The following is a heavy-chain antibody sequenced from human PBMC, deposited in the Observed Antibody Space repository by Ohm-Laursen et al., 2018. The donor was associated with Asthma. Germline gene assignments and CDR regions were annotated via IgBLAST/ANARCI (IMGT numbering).Heavy chain of an antibody. V-gene: IGHV4-30-2*01. CDR2: IYHSGST. J-gene: IGHJ5*02. CDR3: ARVRNYYDGLWFDP. Sequence: PSETLSLTCAVSGGSISSGGYSWSWIRQPPGKGLEWIGYIYHSGSTYYNPSLKSRVTISVDRSKNQFSLKLSSVTAADTAVYYCARVRNYYDGLWFDPWGQGTLVTVSS. D-gene: IGHD3-22*01. CDR1: GGSISSGGYS.